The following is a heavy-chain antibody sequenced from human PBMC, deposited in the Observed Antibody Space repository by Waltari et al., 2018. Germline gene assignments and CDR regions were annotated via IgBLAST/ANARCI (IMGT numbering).Heavy chain of an antibody. V-gene: IGHV3-53*02. CDR1: GFTVSSNY. CDR3: ARGVGGNHDAFDI. Sequence: EVQLVETGGGLIQPGGSLRLSCAASGFTVSSNYMSWVRQAPGKGLEWVSVIYSGGRTYYADSVKGRFTSSRDNAKNSLYLQMNSLRAEDTAVYYCARGVGGNHDAFDIWGQGTMVTVSS. CDR2: IYSGGRT. D-gene: IGHD2-15*01. J-gene: IGHJ3*02.